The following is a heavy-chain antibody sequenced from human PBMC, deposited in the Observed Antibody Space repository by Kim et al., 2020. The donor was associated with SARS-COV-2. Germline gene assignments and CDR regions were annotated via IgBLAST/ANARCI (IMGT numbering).Heavy chain of an antibody. CDR1: GFTFSAYA. CDR3: ARDSPPTATVTGILDY. Sequence: GGSLRLSCAATGFTFSAYALHWVRQAPGKGLEWLAVIWADGTNKYYVDSVKGRFTISRDNSKNTLYLQMNSLRAEDTAVYYCARDSPPTATVTGILDYRGKGTPVTVSS. V-gene: IGHV3-33*01. J-gene: IGHJ4*02. D-gene: IGHD4-17*01. CDR2: IWADGTNK.